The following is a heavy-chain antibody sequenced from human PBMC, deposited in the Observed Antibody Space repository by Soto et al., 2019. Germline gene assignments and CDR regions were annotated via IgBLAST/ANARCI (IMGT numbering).Heavy chain of an antibody. V-gene: IGHV4-34*01. J-gene: IGHJ4*02. CDR1: GGTCRGYC. CDR2: INHSGST. CDR3: ARDKITGLFDY. D-gene: IGHD2-8*02. Sequence: PSETMCVTCGVDGGTCRGYCWSWIRQHTGTGLEWIGEINHSGSTNYNPSLKSRVTISVDTSKNQFSLKLTSVTAADTAVYYCARDKITGLFDYWGQGTLVTVSS.